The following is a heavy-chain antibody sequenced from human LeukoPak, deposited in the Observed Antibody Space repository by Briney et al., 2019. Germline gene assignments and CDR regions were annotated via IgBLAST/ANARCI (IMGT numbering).Heavy chain of an antibody. D-gene: IGHD5-12*01. CDR2: IYYSGST. CDR1: GGSISSYY. J-gene: IGHJ4*02. Sequence: PSETLSLTCTVSGGSISSYYWSWIRQPPGKGLEWIGYIYYSGSTNYNPSLKSRVTISVDTSKNQFSLKLSSVTAADTAVYYCARHDGPPGIVATIYFDYWGQGTLVTVSS. V-gene: IGHV4-59*08. CDR3: ARHDGPPGIVATIYFDY.